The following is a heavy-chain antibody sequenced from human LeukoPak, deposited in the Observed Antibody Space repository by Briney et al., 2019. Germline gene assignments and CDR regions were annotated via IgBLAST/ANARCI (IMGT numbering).Heavy chain of an antibody. D-gene: IGHD6-6*01. CDR3: AKSRSLEYSSSSDF. Sequence: GSLRLSCVASGFTFSNYGMSWVRQAPGKGLEWVSGITGSGGSTYYADSVRGRFTISRDNSKNTLNLQMNRLRAEDSAVYYCAKSRSLEYSSSSDFWGQGTLVTVSS. CDR2: ITGSGGST. CDR1: GFTFSNYG. J-gene: IGHJ4*02. V-gene: IGHV3-23*01.